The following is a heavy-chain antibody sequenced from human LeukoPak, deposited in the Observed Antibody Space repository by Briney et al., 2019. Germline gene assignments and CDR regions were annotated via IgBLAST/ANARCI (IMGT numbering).Heavy chain of an antibody. CDR3: ARVKRYYYDSSGYYYFDY. D-gene: IGHD3-22*01. V-gene: IGHV1-8*01. CDR1: GYTFTSYD. Sequence: ASVKVSCKASGYTFTSYDINWMRQATGQGLEWMGWMNPSSGNTGYAQKFQGRVTMTRNTSISTAYMELSSLRSEDTAVYYCARVKRYYYDSSGYYYFDYWGQGTLVTVSS. CDR2: MNPSSGNT. J-gene: IGHJ4*02.